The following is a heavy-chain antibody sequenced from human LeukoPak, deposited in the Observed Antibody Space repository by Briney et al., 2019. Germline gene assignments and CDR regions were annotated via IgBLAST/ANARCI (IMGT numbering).Heavy chain of an antibody. V-gene: IGHV3-53*01. D-gene: IGHD6-13*01. J-gene: IGHJ5*02. CDR3: ARAYTSSWYWFDP. CDR1: GFTVSSNY. Sequence: GGSLRLSCAASGFTVSSNYMSWVRQAPGKGLEWVSVIYSDGRTYYTDSVKGRFTISRDNSKNTLYLQMNSLRAEDTAVYYCARAYTSSWYWFDPWGQGTLVTVSS. CDR2: IYSDGRT.